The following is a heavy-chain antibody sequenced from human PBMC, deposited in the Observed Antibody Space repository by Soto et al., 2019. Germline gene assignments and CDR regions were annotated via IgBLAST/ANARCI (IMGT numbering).Heavy chain of an antibody. CDR2: IYPGDSDT. CDR3: ARHGAGGSWYSSASDY. D-gene: IGHD6-13*01. Sequence: GESLKISCKGSGYSFTSYWIGWVRQMPGKGLEWMGIIYPGDSDTRYSPSFQGQVTISADKSISTAYLQWSSLKASDTAMYYCARHGAGGSWYSSASDYWGQGTLVTVSS. CDR1: GYSFTSYW. V-gene: IGHV5-51*01. J-gene: IGHJ4*02.